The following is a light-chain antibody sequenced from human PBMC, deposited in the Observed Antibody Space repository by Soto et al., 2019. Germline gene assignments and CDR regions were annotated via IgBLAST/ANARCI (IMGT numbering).Light chain of an antibody. J-gene: IGLJ1*01. Sequence: QSVLTQPASVSGSPGQSITISCTGTSSDVGGYNYVSWYQHHPGKAPKLMIYDVSNRPSGVSNRFSGSKSGNTASLTISGLQPEDEADYYCFSYTQRNIPKTVFVIGSMVTVL. V-gene: IGLV2-14*03. CDR3: FSYTQRNIPKTV. CDR1: SSDVGGYNY. CDR2: DVS.